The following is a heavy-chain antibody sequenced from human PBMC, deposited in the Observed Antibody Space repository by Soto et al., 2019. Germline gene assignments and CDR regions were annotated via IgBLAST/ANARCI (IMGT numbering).Heavy chain of an antibody. CDR1: GGSISSYY. J-gene: IGHJ4*02. D-gene: IGHD3-3*01. V-gene: IGHV4-59*01. Sequence: TSETLSLTCTVSGGSISSYYWSWIRQPPGKGLEWIGYIYYSGSTNYNPSLKSRVTISVDTSKNQFSLKLSSVTAADTAVYYCARQRFLEWLPFDYWGQGTLVTVSS. CDR3: ARQRFLEWLPFDY. CDR2: IYYSGST.